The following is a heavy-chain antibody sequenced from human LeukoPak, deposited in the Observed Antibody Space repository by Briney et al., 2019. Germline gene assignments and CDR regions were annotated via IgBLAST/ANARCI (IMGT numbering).Heavy chain of an antibody. V-gene: IGHV3-30*04. CDR1: GFTFSSYA. CDR2: MSYDGSNK. Sequence: GGSLRLSCAASGFTFSSYAMHWVRQAPGKGLEWVAVMSYDGSNKYYADSVKGRFTISRDNSKNTLYLQMNSLRAEDTAVYYCARGIQLWSAVDYWGQGTLVTVSS. D-gene: IGHD5-18*01. CDR3: ARGIQLWSAVDY. J-gene: IGHJ4*02.